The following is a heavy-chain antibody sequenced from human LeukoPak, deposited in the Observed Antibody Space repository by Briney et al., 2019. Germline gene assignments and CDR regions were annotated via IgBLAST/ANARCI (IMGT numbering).Heavy chain of an antibody. CDR1: GGSISSYY. Sequence: PSETLSLTCTVSGGSISSYYWSWIRQPAGKGLEWIGRIYTSGSTNYNPSLKSRVTMSVDTSKNQFSLKLSSVTAADTAVCYCASQDIVVVSTSAEYFQHWGQGTLVTVSS. CDR2: IYTSGST. D-gene: IGHD2-2*01. CDR3: ASQDIVVVSTSAEYFQH. J-gene: IGHJ1*01. V-gene: IGHV4-4*07.